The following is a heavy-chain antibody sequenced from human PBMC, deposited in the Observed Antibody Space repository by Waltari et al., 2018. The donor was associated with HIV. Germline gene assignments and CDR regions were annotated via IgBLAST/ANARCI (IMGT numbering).Heavy chain of an antibody. J-gene: IGHJ4*02. Sequence: QVQLVESGGGVVQPGGSLKLSGAASGFSFSNHAMHWVRQAPGKGLEWVALISFDGENKKYPESVKGRFTVSRDNSNNTVYLQMSSLRPGDTAVYYCAREGDCFSNKCSGGLMSYWGQGTLVTVSS. CDR1: GFSFSNHA. CDR3: AREGDCFSNKCSGGLMSY. D-gene: IGHD2-2*01. CDR2: ISFDGENK. V-gene: IGHV3-30*04.